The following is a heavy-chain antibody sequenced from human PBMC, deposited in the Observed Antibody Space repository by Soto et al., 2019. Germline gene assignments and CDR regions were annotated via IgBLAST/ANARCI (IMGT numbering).Heavy chain of an antibody. CDR2: IYYSGTT. V-gene: IGHV4-31*03. CDR1: GGSISSGAHF. J-gene: IGHJ6*02. D-gene: IGHD2-15*01. CDR3: ARGSPYYGLDV. Sequence: QVQLQESGPGLVRPSQTLSLTCTVSGGSISSGAHFCTWIRQHSGKGLEWIGYIYYSGTTYYNPSLKSRVTISVDTSKNQLSLKLSSVTDADTAVYYCARGSPYYGLDVWGQGTTVIVSS.